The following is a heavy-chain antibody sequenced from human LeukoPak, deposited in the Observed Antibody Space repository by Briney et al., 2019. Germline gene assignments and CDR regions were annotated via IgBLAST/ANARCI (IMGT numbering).Heavy chain of an antibody. V-gene: IGHV4-59*01. Sequence: PSETLSLTFTVSSYSISSYYWGSIRQPPGKGLEWFGYIHYSGSTNYNPSLKSRVTISVDTSKNQFSLKLSSVTAADTAVYYCARGLGYCSSTSCYLNWFDPWGQGTLVTVSS. D-gene: IGHD2-2*01. CDR3: ARGLGYCSSTSCYLNWFDP. CDR1: SYSISSYY. J-gene: IGHJ5*02. CDR2: IHYSGST.